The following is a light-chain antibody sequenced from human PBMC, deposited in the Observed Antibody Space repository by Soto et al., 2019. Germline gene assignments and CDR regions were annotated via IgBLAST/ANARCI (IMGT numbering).Light chain of an antibody. CDR2: LNSDGSH. CDR3: QTWVGTGNVV. V-gene: IGLV4-69*01. CDR1: SGYTNYA. Sequence: QLVLTQSPSASASLGASVKVTCTLSSGYTNYAIAWHQQQPEKGPRYLMKLNSDGSHSKGDGIPHRFSGSSSGAERFLTISRLQSEDEDYYYCQTWVGTGNVVFGGGTKLTVL. J-gene: IGLJ2*01.